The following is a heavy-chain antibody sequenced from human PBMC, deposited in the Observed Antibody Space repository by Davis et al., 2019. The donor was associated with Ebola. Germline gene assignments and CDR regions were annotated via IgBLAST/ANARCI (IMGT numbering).Heavy chain of an antibody. D-gene: IGHD5-18*01. CDR3: ASSGIQLWPVY. Sequence: PGGSLRLSCAASGFTFDDYTMHWVRQAPGKGLEWVSLISWDGGSTHYADSVKGRFTISRDNSKNSLYLQMNSLRTEDTALYYCASSGIQLWPVYWGQGTLVTVSS. CDR2: ISWDGGST. CDR1: GFTFDDYT. J-gene: IGHJ4*02. V-gene: IGHV3-43*01.